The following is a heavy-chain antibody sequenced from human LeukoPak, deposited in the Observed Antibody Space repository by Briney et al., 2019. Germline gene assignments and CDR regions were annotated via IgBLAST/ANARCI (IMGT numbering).Heavy chain of an antibody. D-gene: IGHD1-26*01. CDR2: IDPNSGGT. Sequence: ASVKVSCKASAYILTGYYVHWVRQAPGQGLQWMGWIDPNSGGTKYAQKFQGRVTMTRDTSISTAYMELTRPTSDDTALYYCARDRRSGEWELLIAYWGQGTLVTVSS. V-gene: IGHV1-2*02. J-gene: IGHJ4*02. CDR1: AYILTGYY. CDR3: ARDRRSGEWELLIAY.